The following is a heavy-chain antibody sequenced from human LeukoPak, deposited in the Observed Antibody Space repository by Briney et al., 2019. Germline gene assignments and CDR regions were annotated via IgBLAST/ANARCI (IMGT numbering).Heavy chain of an antibody. Sequence: ASVKVSCKASGYTFTSYGIHWVRQAPGQGLEWMGWINTNTGNPTYAQGFTGRFVFSLETSVSTSYLQISSLKAEDTAVYYCARDRGSSARLGYYFYYIDVWGKGTTVTVSS. D-gene: IGHD1-26*01. CDR1: GYTFTSYG. CDR2: INTNTGNP. CDR3: ARDRGSSARLGYYFYYIDV. J-gene: IGHJ6*03. V-gene: IGHV7-4-1*02.